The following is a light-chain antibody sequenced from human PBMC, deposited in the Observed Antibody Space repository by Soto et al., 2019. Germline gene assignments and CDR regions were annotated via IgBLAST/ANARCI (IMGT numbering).Light chain of an antibody. V-gene: IGKV1-5*01. CDR1: QSISDY. CDR3: QQSYSLRGT. Sequence: DIQMTQSPSTLSASVGDRVIITCRASQSISDYLAWYQQKPGKAPKLLIYDASNLESGVPSTFSGSGSGTEFTLTISSLQPEDFATYFCQQSYSLRGTFGQGTKVDIK. CDR2: DAS. J-gene: IGKJ1*01.